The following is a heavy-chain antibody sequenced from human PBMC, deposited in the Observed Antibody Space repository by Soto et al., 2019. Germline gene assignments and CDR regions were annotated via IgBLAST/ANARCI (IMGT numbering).Heavy chain of an antibody. CDR3: ANSYGDYVSY. CDR1: GGSISSSTYY. Sequence: QLQLQESGPGLVKPSETLSLTCTVSGGSISSSTYYWGWIRQPPGKGREGIGGFYYRGTTYYNPSLKSRVTISVDTSKNQFSLKLSSVTAADTAVYYCANSYGDYVSYWGQGTLVTVSS. V-gene: IGHV4-39*01. D-gene: IGHD4-17*01. J-gene: IGHJ4*02. CDR2: FYYRGTT.